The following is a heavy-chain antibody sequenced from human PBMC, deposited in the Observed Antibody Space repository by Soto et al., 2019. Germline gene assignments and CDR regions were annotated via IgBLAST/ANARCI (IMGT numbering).Heavy chain of an antibody. CDR2: IYYSGST. CDR3: ARWITFGGVIP. Sequence: QVQLQESGPGLVKPSETLSLTCTVSGGSVSSGSYYWSWIRQPPGKGLEWIGYIYYSGSTNYNPSLKSRVTISVDTSKNQFSLKLSSVTAADTAVYYCARWITFGGVIPWGQGTLVTVSS. V-gene: IGHV4-61*01. CDR1: GGSVSSGSYY. J-gene: IGHJ5*02. D-gene: IGHD3-16*01.